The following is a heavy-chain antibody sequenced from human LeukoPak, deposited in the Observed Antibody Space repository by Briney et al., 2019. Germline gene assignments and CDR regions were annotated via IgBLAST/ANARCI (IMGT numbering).Heavy chain of an antibody. CDR2: IIPIFGTA. CDR1: GGTFSSYA. J-gene: IGHJ4*02. V-gene: IGHV1-69*06. CDR3: ARESRYCSGGSCYVTDDY. D-gene: IGHD2-15*01. Sequence: SVKVSCKASGGTFSSYAISWVRQAPGQGLEWMGGIIPIFGTANYAQKFQGRVTITADKSTSTAYMELSSLRSEDTAVYYCARESRYCSGGSCYVTDDYWGQGTLVTVSS.